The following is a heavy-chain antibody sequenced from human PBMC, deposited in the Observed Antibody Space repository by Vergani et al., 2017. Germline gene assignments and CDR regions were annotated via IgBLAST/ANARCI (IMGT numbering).Heavy chain of an antibody. CDR2: INPNSGGT. Sequence: QVQLVQSGAEVKKPGASVKVSCKASGYTFTGYYMHWVRQAPGQGLEWMGWINPNSGGTIYAQKFQGRVTMTRDTSISTAYMELSRLRSDDTAVYYCARDPYCSGGSCNDYWGQGTLVTVSS. CDR1: GYTFTGYY. J-gene: IGHJ4*02. V-gene: IGHV1-2*02. CDR3: ARDPYCSGGSCNDY. D-gene: IGHD2-15*01.